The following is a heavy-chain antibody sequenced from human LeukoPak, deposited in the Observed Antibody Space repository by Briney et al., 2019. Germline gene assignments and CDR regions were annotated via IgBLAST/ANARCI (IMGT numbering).Heavy chain of an antibody. V-gene: IGHV3-21*01. CDR1: GFTFSSYS. J-gene: IGHJ4*02. D-gene: IGHD2-2*01. CDR2: ISSSSRYI. Sequence: GGSLRLSCAASGFTFSSYSMNWVRQAPGKGLRWVSSISSSSRYIYYADSVKGRFTISRDNAKNSLYLQMNSLRTEDTAVYYCARVKGFQLLVSGFDYWGQGTLVTVSS. CDR3: ARVKGFQLLVSGFDY.